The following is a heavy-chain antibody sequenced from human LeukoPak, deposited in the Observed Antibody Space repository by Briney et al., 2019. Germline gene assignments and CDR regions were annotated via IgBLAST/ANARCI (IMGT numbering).Heavy chain of an antibody. V-gene: IGHV4-38-2*01. Sequence: KPSETLSLTCPVSGYSISSGYYWGWIRQPPGTGLEWIGSFYHSVSTYYNPSLKSRVTISVDTSKNQFSLKLSSVTAADTAVYYCARSPVLDAFDIWGQGTMVTVSS. CDR2: FYHSVST. CDR3: ARSPVLDAFDI. CDR1: GYSISSGYY. J-gene: IGHJ3*02.